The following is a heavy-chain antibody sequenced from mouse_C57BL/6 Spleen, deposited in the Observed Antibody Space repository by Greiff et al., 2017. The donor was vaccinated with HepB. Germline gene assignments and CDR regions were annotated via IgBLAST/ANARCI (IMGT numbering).Heavy chain of an antibody. V-gene: IGHV1-50*01. CDR1: GYTFTSYW. Sequence: VQLQQPGAELVKPGASVKLSCKASGYTFTSYWMQWVKQRPGQGLEWIGEIDPSDSYTNYNQKFKGKATLTVDTSSSTAYMQLSSLTSEDSAVYYCATETAQASWGQGTLVTVSA. CDR2: IDPSDSYT. D-gene: IGHD3-2*02. CDR3: ATETAQAS. J-gene: IGHJ3*01.